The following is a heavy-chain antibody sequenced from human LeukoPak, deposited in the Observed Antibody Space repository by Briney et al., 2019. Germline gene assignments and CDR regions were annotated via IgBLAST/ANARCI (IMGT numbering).Heavy chain of an antibody. D-gene: IGHD6-19*01. Sequence: PSETLSLTCTVSGGSISSYYWNWVRQAPGKGLEWVSSISSSSSYIYYADSVKGRFTISRDNAKNSLYLQMNSLRAEDTAVYYCARDSPWSGWHEAYYFDYWGQGTLVTVSS. CDR1: GGSISSYY. V-gene: IGHV3-21*01. CDR3: ARDSPWSGWHEAYYFDY. CDR2: ISSSSSYI. J-gene: IGHJ4*02.